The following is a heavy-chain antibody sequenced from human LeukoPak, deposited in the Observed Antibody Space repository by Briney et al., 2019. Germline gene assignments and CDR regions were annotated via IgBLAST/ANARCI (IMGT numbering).Heavy chain of an antibody. J-gene: IGHJ4*02. V-gene: IGHV1-2*06. D-gene: IGHD3-22*01. CDR2: INPNSGGT. Sequence: GASVKVSCKASGYTLTGYYMHWVRQAPGQGLEWMGRINPNSGGTNYAQKLQGRVTMTTDTSTSTAYMELRSLRSDDTAVYYCARSYDSSGYLLYWGQGTLVTVSS. CDR3: ARSYDSSGYLLY. CDR1: GYTLTGYY.